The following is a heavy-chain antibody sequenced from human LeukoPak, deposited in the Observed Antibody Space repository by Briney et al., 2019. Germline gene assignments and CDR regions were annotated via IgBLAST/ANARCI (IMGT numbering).Heavy chain of an antibody. V-gene: IGHV3-21*01. CDR1: GFTFSNYT. J-gene: IGHJ4*02. Sequence: GGSLRLSCAASGFTFSNYTMNWVRQAPGKGLEWVSSISSSSYIYYADSVKGRFTISRDNAKNSLYLQMNNLRAEDTAVYYCARDQVWEFTPFDYWGQGTLVTVSS. CDR3: ARDQVWEFTPFDY. D-gene: IGHD1-26*01. CDR2: ISSSSYI.